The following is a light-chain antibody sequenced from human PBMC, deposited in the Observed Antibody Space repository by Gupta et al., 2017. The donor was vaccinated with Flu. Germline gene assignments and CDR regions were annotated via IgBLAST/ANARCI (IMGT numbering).Light chain of an antibody. CDR2: DAS. CDR3: QQRSAWPIT. Sequence: VLTQSPATLSFPPGDRATLSCTASQSVSTFLAWYQQRPGQAPRLLIYDASKRATGVPARFGGSGSGTDFTLTINSLEPEDVAVYYCQQRSAWPITFGQGTRL. J-gene: IGKJ5*01. CDR1: QSVSTF. V-gene: IGKV3-11*01.